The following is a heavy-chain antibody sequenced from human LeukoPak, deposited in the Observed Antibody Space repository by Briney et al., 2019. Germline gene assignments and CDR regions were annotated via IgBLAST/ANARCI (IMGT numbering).Heavy chain of an antibody. D-gene: IGHD2-21*02. J-gene: IGHJ3*02. CDR1: GGTFSSYA. Sequence: GASVKVSCKASGGTFSSYAISWVRQAPGQGLGWMGGIIPIFGTANYAQKFQGRVTITADESTSTAYMGMSSLRSEDTAVYYCARVLAYCGGDCYLGAFDIWGQGKMVTVSS. V-gene: IGHV1-69*13. CDR2: IIPIFGTA. CDR3: ARVLAYCGGDCYLGAFDI.